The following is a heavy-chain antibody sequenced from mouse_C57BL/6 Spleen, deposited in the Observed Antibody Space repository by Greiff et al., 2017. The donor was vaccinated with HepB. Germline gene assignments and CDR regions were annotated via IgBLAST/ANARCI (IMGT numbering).Heavy chain of an antibody. J-gene: IGHJ2*01. Sequence: DVMLVESGGGLVKPGGSLKLSCAASGFTFSDYGMHWVRQAPEQGLEWVAYISSGSSTIYYADTVKGRFTISRDNAKNTLFLQMTSLRSEDTAMYYCARPSVVAVDYWGQGTTLTVSS. V-gene: IGHV5-17*01. CDR2: ISSGSSTI. D-gene: IGHD1-1*01. CDR3: ARPSVVAVDY. CDR1: GFTFSDYG.